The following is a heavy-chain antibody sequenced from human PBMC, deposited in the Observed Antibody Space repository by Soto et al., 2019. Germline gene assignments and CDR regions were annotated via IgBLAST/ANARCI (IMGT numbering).Heavy chain of an antibody. CDR1: GGTFSSYA. J-gene: IGHJ6*01. Sequence: SVKVSCKASGGTFSSYAISWARQAPGQGLEWMGGIIPIFGTANYAQKFQGRVTITADESTSTAYMELSSLRSEDTAVYYCARAPYCSSSCCSNGYYYYGMDVCGQGTTVTGSS. D-gene: IGHD2-2*01. CDR3: ARAPYCSSSCCSNGYYYYGMDV. CDR2: IIPIFGTA. V-gene: IGHV1-69*13.